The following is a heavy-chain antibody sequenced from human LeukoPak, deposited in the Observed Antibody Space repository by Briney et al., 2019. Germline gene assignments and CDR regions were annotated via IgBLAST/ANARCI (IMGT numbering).Heavy chain of an antibody. CDR1: GYSISSSNW. D-gene: IGHD4-17*01. CDR2: IYYSGNI. Sequence: SETLSLTCTVSGYSISSSNWWGWIRQPPGKGLEWIGYIYYSGNIYYNPSLKSRVTMSVDTSKNQFSLNLSSVTAVDTAVYYCARIRVRYGDYDYFDYWGQGTLVTVSS. J-gene: IGHJ4*02. V-gene: IGHV4-28*05. CDR3: ARIRVRYGDYDYFDY.